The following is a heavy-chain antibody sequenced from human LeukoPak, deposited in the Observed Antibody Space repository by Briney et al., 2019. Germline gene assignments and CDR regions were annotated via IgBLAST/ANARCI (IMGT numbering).Heavy chain of an antibody. D-gene: IGHD5-24*01. J-gene: IGHJ4*02. Sequence: GGSLRLSCAASGFTFSSYAMSWVRQAPGKGLEWVVVISYDGSNKYYADSVKGRFTISRDNSKNTLYLQMNSLRAEDTAVYYCAKDNEMGTFDYWGQGTLVTVSS. V-gene: IGHV3-30-3*01. CDR1: GFTFSSYA. CDR3: AKDNEMGTFDY. CDR2: ISYDGSNK.